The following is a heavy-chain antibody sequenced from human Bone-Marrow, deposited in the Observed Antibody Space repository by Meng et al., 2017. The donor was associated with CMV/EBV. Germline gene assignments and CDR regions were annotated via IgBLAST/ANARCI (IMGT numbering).Heavy chain of an antibody. CDR1: GGSISSSSYY. J-gene: IGHJ6*02. CDR2: IYYSGST. D-gene: IGHD6-13*01. Sequence: GSLRLSCTVFGGSISSSSYYWGWIRQPPGKGLEWIGYIYYSGSTNYNPSLKSRVTISVDTSKNQFSLKLSSVTAADTAVYYCARGYMAAAYGMDVWGQGTTVTVSS. V-gene: IGHV4-61*05. CDR3: ARGYMAAAYGMDV.